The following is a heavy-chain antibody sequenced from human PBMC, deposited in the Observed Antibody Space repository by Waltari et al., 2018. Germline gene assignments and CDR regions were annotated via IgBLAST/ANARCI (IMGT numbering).Heavy chain of an antibody. Sequence: QGQLVESGGGVVQPGRSLRLSCAASGFTSSRYVRHWVRQAPGKGLEWVAVISYDGSNKYYADSVKGRFTISRDNSKNTLYLQMNSLRAEDTAVYYCARGGSQYYYNSSGYDAFDIWGQGTMVTVSS. D-gene: IGHD3-22*01. CDR2: ISYDGSNK. V-gene: IGHV3-30-3*01. J-gene: IGHJ3*02. CDR1: GFTSSRYV. CDR3: ARGGSQYYYNSSGYDAFDI.